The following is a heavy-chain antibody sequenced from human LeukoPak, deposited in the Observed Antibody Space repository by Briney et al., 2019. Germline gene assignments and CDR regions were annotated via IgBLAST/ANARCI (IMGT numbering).Heavy chain of an antibody. D-gene: IGHD2-15*01. CDR3: ARRGVVIRAVLVVGFHKEAYYFDS. Sequence: GGSLRLSCVVSGITLSNYGMSWVRQAPGKGLEWVAGISDRGGSTNYADSVKGRFTISRDNPKNTLYLQMNSLRSEDTAVYFCARRGVVIRAVLVVGFHKEAYYFDSWGQGALVTVSS. CDR1: GITLSNYG. CDR2: ISDRGGST. V-gene: IGHV3-23*01. J-gene: IGHJ4*02.